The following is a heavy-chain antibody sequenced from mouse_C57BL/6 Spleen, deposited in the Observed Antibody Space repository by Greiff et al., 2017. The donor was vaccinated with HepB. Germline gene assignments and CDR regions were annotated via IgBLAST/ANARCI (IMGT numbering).Heavy chain of an antibody. V-gene: IGHV1-82*01. CDR3: ARVGGLYAMDY. J-gene: IGHJ4*01. CDR1: GYAFSSSW. Sequence: VQLVESGPELVKPGASVKISCKASGYAFSSSWMNWVKQRPGKGLEWIGRIYPGDGDTNYNGKFKGKATLTADKSSSTAYMQLSSLTSEDSAVYFCARVGGLYAMDYWGQGTSVTVSS. CDR2: IYPGDGDT.